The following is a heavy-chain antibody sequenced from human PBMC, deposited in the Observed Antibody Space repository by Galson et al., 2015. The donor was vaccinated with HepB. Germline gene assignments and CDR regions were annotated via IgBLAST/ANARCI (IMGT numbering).Heavy chain of an antibody. CDR3: ARDLDCSSTSCSDY. CDR2: FDPEDGET. D-gene: IGHD2-2*01. V-gene: IGHV1-24*01. CDR1: GYTLTELS. J-gene: IGHJ4*02. Sequence: SVKVSCKVSGYTLTELSMHWVRQAPGKGLEWMGGFDPEDGETIYAQKFQGRVTMTRDTSTSTVYMELSSLRSEDTAVYYCARDLDCSSTSCSDYWGQGTLVTVSS.